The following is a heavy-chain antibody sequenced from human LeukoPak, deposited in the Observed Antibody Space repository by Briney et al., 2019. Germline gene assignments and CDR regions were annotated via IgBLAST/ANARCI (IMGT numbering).Heavy chain of an antibody. V-gene: IGHV1-18*01. D-gene: IGHD3-22*01. J-gene: IGHJ5*02. CDR1: GYTLTELS. Sequence: GASVKVSCKVSGYTLTELSMHWVRQAPGKGLEWMGWISAYNGNTNYAQKLQGRVTMTTDTSTSTAYMELRSLRSDDTAVYYCARDYVALVVITTDDRFDPWGQGTLVTVSS. CDR3: ARDYVALVVITTDDRFDP. CDR2: ISAYNGNT.